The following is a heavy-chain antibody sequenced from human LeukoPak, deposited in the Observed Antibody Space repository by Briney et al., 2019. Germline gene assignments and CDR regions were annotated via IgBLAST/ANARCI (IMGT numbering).Heavy chain of an antibody. CDR1: GFTLSFYG. V-gene: IGHV3-23*01. CDR2: SRGCGDNT. CDR3: PKDRYSFGTYYFDY. D-gene: IGHD3-3*01. Sequence: GGSLRLSCVASGFTLSFYGMRWVRQAPGKGLEGVSASRGCGDNTYYADSVKGRFTIPRDNSKTTMYLQRNSLRAEATPVYYCPKDRYSFGTYYFDYWGQGSLVTASS. J-gene: IGHJ4*02.